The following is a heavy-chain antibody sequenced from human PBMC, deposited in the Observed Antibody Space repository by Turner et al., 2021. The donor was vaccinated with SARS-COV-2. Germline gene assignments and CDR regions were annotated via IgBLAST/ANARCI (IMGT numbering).Heavy chain of an antibody. CDR3: TTVRYYYDSSAYPNDAFDI. Sequence: EVQLVESGGGLVKPGGSLRLSCAASGFTFSNAWMSWVRQAPGKGLEWVGRSKSKTDGGKTDYAATVKGRFTISRDDSKNTLYLQMNSLKTEDTAVYYCTTVRYYYDSSAYPNDAFDIWGQGTMVTVSS. J-gene: IGHJ3*02. CDR1: GFTFSNAW. V-gene: IGHV3-15*01. D-gene: IGHD3-22*01. CDR2: SKSKTDGGKT.